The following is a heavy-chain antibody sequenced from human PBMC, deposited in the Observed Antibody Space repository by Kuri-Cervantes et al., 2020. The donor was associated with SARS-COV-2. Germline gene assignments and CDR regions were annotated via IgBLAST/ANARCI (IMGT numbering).Heavy chain of an antibody. CDR1: GGSISSSSYY. J-gene: IGHJ4*02. V-gene: IGHV4-39*01. Sequence: SCTVSGGSISSSSYYWGWIRQPPGKGLEWIGSIYYSGSTYYNPSLKSRVTISVDTSKNQFSLKLSSVTAADTAVYYCARHGYPQSRSSIDYWGQGTLVTVSS. CDR3: ARHGYPQSRSSIDY. D-gene: IGHD5-12*01. CDR2: IYYSGST.